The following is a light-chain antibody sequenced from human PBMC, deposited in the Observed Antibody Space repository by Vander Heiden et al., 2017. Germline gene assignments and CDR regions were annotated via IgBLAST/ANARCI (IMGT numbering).Light chain of an antibody. J-gene: IGLJ1*01. CDR3: QVWDSSSYV. CDR2: RDS. CDR1: NIGSKN. Sequence: SYELTQPLPVSVALAQTARITWGGNNIGSKNVHWYQQKPGQAPVLVIYRDSNRPSGIPERFSGSNSGNTATLTISRAQAGDEADYYCQVWDSSSYVFGTGTKVTVL. V-gene: IGLV3-9*01.